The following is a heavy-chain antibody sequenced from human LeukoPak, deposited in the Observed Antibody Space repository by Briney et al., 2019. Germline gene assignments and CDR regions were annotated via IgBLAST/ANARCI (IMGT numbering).Heavy chain of an antibody. CDR1: GGTFSSYD. V-gene: IGHV1-69*06. D-gene: IGHD2-2*01. CDR3: AGGRTDIVVVPATLRNYYFDY. J-gene: IGHJ4*02. CDR2: IMPMFGKA. Sequence: ASVKVSCKASGGTFSSYDISWVRQAPGQGLEWMGGIMPMFGKANYAQKFQGRVTTTADKATSTAYMELSSLRSEDTAVYYCAGGRTDIVVVPATLRNYYFDYWGQGALVTVSS.